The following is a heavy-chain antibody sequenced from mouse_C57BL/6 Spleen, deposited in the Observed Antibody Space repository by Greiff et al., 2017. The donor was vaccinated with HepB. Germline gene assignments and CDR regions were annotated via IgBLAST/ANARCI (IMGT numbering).Heavy chain of an antibody. V-gene: IGHV5-16*01. CDR3: ARGNWNYAMDY. CDR2: INYDGSST. D-gene: IGHD4-1*01. CDR1: GFTFSDYY. Sequence: DVQLVESEGGLVQPGSSMKLSCTASGFTFSDYYMAWVRQVPEKGLEWVANINYDGSSTYYLDSLKSRFIISRDNAKNILYLQLSSLKSEDTATYYCARGNWNYAMDYWGQGTSVTVSS. J-gene: IGHJ4*01.